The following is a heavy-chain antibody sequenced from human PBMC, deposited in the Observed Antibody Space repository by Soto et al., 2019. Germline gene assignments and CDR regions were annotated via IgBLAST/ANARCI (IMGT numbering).Heavy chain of an antibody. CDR3: ARDSAYYDFWSGYSRRLPVQPYFDS. CDR2: INYSGST. J-gene: IGHJ4*02. Sequence: PSETLSLTCAVYGGSLSGYYWSWIRQPPGKGLEWIGEINYSGSTSYNPSLKSRVTMSIDTSKNQFSLKLNSVTAADTAVYYCARDSAYYDFWSGYSRRLPVQPYFDSWGRGTLVTVSS. V-gene: IGHV4-34*01. CDR1: GGSLSGYY. D-gene: IGHD3-3*01.